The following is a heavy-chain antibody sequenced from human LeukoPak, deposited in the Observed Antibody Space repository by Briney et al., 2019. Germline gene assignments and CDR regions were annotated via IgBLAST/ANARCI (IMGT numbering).Heavy chain of an antibody. V-gene: IGHV4-31*03. CDR3: ARSHLTIFGPQIYGMDV. CDR2: IYYSGST. Sequence: SETLSLTCTVSGGSISSGGYYWSWLRQHPGKGLEWIGYIYYSGSTYYNPSLKSRVTISVDTSKNQFSLKLSSVTAADTAVYYCARSHLTIFGPQIYGMDVWGQGTTVTVSS. CDR1: GGSISSGGYY. D-gene: IGHD3-3*01. J-gene: IGHJ6*02.